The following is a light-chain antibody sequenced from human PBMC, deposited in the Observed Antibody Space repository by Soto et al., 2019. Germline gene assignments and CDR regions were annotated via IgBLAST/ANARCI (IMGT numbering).Light chain of an antibody. CDR3: YSYTYSSTLV. CDR1: SSDVGGYNY. J-gene: IGLJ2*01. CDR2: EVT. Sequence: QSALTQPASVSGSPGQAITISCTGTSSDVGGYNYVSWYQQHPGKAPKLMIYEVTNRPSGVSNRFSGSKSGNTASLTISGLQAEDEADYYCYSYTYSSTLVFGGGTKLTVL. V-gene: IGLV2-14*01.